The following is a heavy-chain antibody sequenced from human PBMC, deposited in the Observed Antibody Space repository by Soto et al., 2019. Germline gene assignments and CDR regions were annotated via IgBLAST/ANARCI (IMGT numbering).Heavy chain of an antibody. CDR2: IYHSGST. D-gene: IGHD3-10*01. V-gene: IGHV4-4*02. J-gene: IGHJ5*02. CDR3: ARGNVLLWFGELLWYNWFDP. Sequence: ASETLSLTCAVSGGSISSSNWWSWVRQPPGKGLEWIGEIYHSGSTNYNPSLKSRVTISVDKSKNQFSLKLSSVTAADTAVYYCARGNVLLWFGELLWYNWFDPWGQGTLVTVSS. CDR1: GGSISSSNW.